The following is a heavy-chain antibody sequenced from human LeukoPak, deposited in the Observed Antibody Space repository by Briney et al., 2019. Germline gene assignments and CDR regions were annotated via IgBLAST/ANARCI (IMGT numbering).Heavy chain of an antibody. CDR1: GYTLTELS. CDR3: ARGLTGDPFDY. CDR2: FDPEDGET. D-gene: IGHD3-9*01. J-gene: IGHJ4*02. V-gene: IGHV1-24*01. Sequence: ASVKVSCKVSGYTLTELSMHWVRQAPGKGLEWMGGFDPEDGETIYAQKFQGRVTMTRNTSISTAYMELSSLRSEDTAVYYCARGLTGDPFDYWGQGTLVTVSS.